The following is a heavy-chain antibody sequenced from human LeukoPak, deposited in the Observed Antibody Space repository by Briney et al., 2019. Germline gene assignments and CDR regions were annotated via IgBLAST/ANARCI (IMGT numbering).Heavy chain of an antibody. CDR1: GDSINSSDYY. CDR3: ARHGNWDPFDY. V-gene: IGHV4-39*01. D-gene: IGHD7-27*01. CDR2: VYYTGST. Sequence: SETLSLTCTVSGDSINSSDYYWGWIRQPPGKGLEWIGTVYYTGSTYYTPSLKSRLTISVDRSKNHFSLKMNSVTAADTGVYYCARHGNWDPFDYWGRGTLVTVSS. J-gene: IGHJ4*02.